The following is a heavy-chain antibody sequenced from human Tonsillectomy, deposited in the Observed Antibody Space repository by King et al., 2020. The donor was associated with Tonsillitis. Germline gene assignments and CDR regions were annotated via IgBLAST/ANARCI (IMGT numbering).Heavy chain of an antibody. V-gene: IGHV3-9*01. CDR3: AKCQGQLVYDSFYI. CDR1: GFTFDDYA. CDR2: ISWNSGSI. D-gene: IGHD6-13*01. Sequence: VQLVESGGGLVQPGRSLRLSCAASGFTFDDYAMHWVRQAPGKGLEWVSGISWNSGSIGYADSVKGRFTISRDNAKNSLYLQMNSLRAEDTALYYCAKCQGQLVYDSFYIWGQGTKVTVSS. J-gene: IGHJ3*02.